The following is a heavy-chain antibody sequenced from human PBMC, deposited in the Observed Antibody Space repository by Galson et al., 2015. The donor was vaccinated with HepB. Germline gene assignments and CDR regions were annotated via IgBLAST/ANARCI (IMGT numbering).Heavy chain of an antibody. V-gene: IGHV1-18*01. J-gene: IGHJ6*02. Sequence: SVKVSCKASGYDFNKYGLSWVRQAPGQRLEWIGWVSGYDGSANYAPKFQGRVTMTTQKSTGTAYVEMRSLTSDDTAVYYCARDSRLELQLNNYYSYGMDVWGQGTAVLVS. CDR3: ARDSRLELQLNNYYSYGMDV. CDR1: GYDFNKYG. CDR2: VSGYDGSA. D-gene: IGHD1-7*01.